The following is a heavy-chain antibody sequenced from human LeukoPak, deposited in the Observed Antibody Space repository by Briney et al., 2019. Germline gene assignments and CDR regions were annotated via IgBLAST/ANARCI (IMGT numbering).Heavy chain of an antibody. CDR3: VKPIWMSGSTDAFDI. CDR2: IKQDGSEK. J-gene: IGHJ3*02. CDR1: RFTFSSYW. V-gene: IGHV3-7*01. D-gene: IGHD3-3*01. Sequence: PGGSLRLSCTASRFTFSSYWMNWVRQAPGKGLEWVANIKQDGSEKYYVDSAKGRFTISRDNAKNSLYLQMNSLRAEHTAMDYCVKPIWMSGSTDAFDIWGQGTVVTVSS.